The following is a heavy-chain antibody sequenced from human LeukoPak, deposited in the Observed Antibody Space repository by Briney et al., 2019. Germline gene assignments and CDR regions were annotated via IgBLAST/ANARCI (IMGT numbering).Heavy chain of an antibody. V-gene: IGHV4-30-4*01. CDR3: ARVDYVWGSYPGWFDP. Sequence: SETLSLTCTVSGGSISSGDYYWSWIRQPPGKGLEWIGYIYYSGSTYYNPSLKSRVTISVDTSKIQFSLKLSSVTAADTAVYYCARVDYVWGSYPGWFDPWGQGTLVTVSS. D-gene: IGHD3-16*02. CDR2: IYYSGST. J-gene: IGHJ5*02. CDR1: GGSISSGDYY.